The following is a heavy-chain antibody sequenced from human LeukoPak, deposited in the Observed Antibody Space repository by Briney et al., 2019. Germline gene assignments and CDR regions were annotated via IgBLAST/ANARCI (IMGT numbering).Heavy chain of an antibody. CDR3: AKDNMRMIRGDLDY. CDR1: GFTFDDYA. V-gene: IGHV3-9*01. J-gene: IGHJ4*02. Sequence: PGGSLRLSCAPSGFTFDDYAMHWVRHVPGKGVEGVSGISWNSGNKVYADSVKGRFTISRDNAKNSLYLQMNSLRAEDTALYYCAKDNMRMIRGDLDYWGQGTLVTVSS. D-gene: IGHD3-10*01. CDR2: ISWNSGNK.